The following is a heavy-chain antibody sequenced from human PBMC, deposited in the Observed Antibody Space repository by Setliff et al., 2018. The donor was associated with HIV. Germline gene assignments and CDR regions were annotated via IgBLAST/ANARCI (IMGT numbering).Heavy chain of an antibody. J-gene: IGHJ4*02. CDR2: IGGYEHNI. D-gene: IGHD4-17*01. V-gene: IGHV1-18*01. CDR1: GFTFTDYG. Sequence: ASVKVSCKASGFTFTDYGFSWVRQAPGQGLEWMGWIGGYEHNINYAQKFRDRVILTKDTSTTTVYMELMSLRFDDTANYYCARDRGYGVDTFDFWGQGTQVTVSS. CDR3: ARDRGYGVDTFDF.